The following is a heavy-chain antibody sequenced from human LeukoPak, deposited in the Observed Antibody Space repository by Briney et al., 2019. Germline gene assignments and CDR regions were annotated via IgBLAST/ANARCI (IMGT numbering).Heavy chain of an antibody. CDR2: ISWNSGSI. CDR3: ARGGLIQRHAFDI. V-gene: IGHV3-9*01. D-gene: IGHD1-1*01. Sequence: GGSLRLSCAASGFIFDDYAMHWVRQAPGKGLEWVSGISWNSGSIDYADSVKGRFTISRDNAKNSLYLQMNSLRGEDTALYYCARGGLIQRHAFDIWGEGTMVTVSS. CDR1: GFIFDDYA. J-gene: IGHJ3*02.